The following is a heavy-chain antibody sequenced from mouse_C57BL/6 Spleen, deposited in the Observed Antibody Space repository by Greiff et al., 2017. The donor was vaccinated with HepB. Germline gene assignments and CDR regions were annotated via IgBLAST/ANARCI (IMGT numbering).Heavy chain of an antibody. V-gene: IGHV1-64*01. CDR2: IHPNSGST. J-gene: IGHJ1*03. CDR3: GKQIGSSLYWYFDV. D-gene: IGHD1-1*01. Sequence: QVQLQQPGAELVKPGASVKLSCKASGYTFTSYWMHWVKQRPGQGLEWIGMIHPNSGSTNYNEKFKSKATLTVDKSSSTAYMQLSSLTSEDSAVYYCGKQIGSSLYWYFDVWGTGTTVTVSS. CDR1: GYTFTSYW.